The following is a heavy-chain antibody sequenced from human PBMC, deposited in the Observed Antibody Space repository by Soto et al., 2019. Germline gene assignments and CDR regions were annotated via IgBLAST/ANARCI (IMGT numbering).Heavy chain of an antibody. Sequence: ASVKVSCKASGYTFTSYGISWVRQAPGQGLEWMGWISVYNDNPNYAQKVQGRVTMTTDTSTSTAYMELRSLRSDGTAVYYCATTRYDSSGYLSYWGQGTLVTVSS. V-gene: IGHV1-18*01. J-gene: IGHJ4*02. CDR2: ISVYNDNP. D-gene: IGHD3-22*01. CDR1: GYTFTSYG. CDR3: ATTRYDSSGYLSY.